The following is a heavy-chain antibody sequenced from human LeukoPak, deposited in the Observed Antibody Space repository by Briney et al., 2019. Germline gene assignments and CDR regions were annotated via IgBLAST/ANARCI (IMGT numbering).Heavy chain of an antibody. CDR1: GGSISSSSYY. CDR3: ARHSVSIVAVQYNWFDP. V-gene: IGHV4-39*01. J-gene: IGHJ5*02. D-gene: IGHD3-22*01. Sequence: PSETLSLTCTVSGGSISSSSYYWGWIRQPPGKGLEWIGSIYYSGSTYYNPSLKSRVTISVDTSKNQFSLKLSSVTAADTAVYYCARHSVSIVAVQYNWFDPWGQGTLVTVSS. CDR2: IYYSGST.